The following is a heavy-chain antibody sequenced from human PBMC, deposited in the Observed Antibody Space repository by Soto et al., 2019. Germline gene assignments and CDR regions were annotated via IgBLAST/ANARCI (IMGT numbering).Heavy chain of an antibody. CDR1: GFTFSSYA. CDR2: ISGSGGST. D-gene: IGHD2-2*01. V-gene: IGHV3-23*01. Sequence: TGGSLRLSCAASGFTFSSYAMSWVRQAPGKGLEWVSAISGSGGSTYYADSVKGRFTISRDNSKNTLYLQMNSLRAEDTAVYYCAKDREDCSSTSCYFGAFDIWGQGTMVTVSS. CDR3: AKDREDCSSTSCYFGAFDI. J-gene: IGHJ3*02.